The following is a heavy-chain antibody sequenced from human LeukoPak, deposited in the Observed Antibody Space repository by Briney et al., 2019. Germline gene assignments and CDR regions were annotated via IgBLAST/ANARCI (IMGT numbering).Heavy chain of an antibody. J-gene: IGHJ4*02. V-gene: IGHV3-30*02. CDR3: AKDPTKAGVLYYFDY. D-gene: IGHD3-16*01. CDR1: GFTFSSYG. Sequence: GGSLRLSCAASGFTFSSYGMHWVRQAPGKGLGWVAFIRYDGSNKYYADSVKGRFTISRDNSKNTLYLQMNSLRAEDTAVYYCAKDPTKAGVLYYFDYWGQGTLVTVSS. CDR2: IRYDGSNK.